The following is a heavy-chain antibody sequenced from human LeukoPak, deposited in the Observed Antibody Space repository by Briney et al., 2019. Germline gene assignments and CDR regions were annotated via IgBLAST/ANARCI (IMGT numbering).Heavy chain of an antibody. CDR3: AKLGGQLWSQFDY. CDR1: GFTFSSYA. D-gene: IGHD5-18*01. V-gene: IGHV3-23*01. J-gene: IGHJ4*02. CDR2: ISGSGGST. Sequence: GGSLRLSCAASGFTFSSYAMSWVRQAPGRGLEWVSAISGSGGSTYYADSVKGRFTISRDNSKNTLYLQMNSLRAEDTAVYYCAKLGGQLWSQFDYWGQGTLVTVSS.